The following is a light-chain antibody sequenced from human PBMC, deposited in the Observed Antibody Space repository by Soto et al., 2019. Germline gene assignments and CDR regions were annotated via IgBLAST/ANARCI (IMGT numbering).Light chain of an antibody. CDR2: GAS. J-gene: IGKJ1*01. CDR1: QSVSSY. CDR3: QQYNNWPPWT. Sequence: EIVMTQSPATLSVSPGERATLSCRARQSVSSYLAWYQQKPGRAPRLLIYGASTRATGIPARFSGSGSGTEFTLTISSLQSEDFAGYYCQQYNNWPPWTVGQGTKVDIK. V-gene: IGKV3-15*01.